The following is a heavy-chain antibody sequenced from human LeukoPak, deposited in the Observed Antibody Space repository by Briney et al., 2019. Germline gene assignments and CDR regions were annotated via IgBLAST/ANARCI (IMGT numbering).Heavy chain of an antibody. D-gene: IGHD3-10*01. CDR1: GGSFSGYY. Sequence: SETLSLTCAVYGGSFSGYYWSWIRQPPGKGLEWIGEINHSGSTNYNPSLKSRVTLSVDTSKNQFSLKLSSVTAADTAVYYCARGQIGGVVLLYDYWGQGTLVTVSS. J-gene: IGHJ4*02. CDR3: ARGQIGGVVLLYDY. V-gene: IGHV4-34*01. CDR2: INHSGST.